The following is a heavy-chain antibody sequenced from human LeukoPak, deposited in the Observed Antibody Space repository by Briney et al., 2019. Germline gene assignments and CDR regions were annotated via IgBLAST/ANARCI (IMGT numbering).Heavy chain of an antibody. CDR3: ARAIVGATGDYFDY. D-gene: IGHD1-26*01. CDR2: MNPNSGNT. Sequence: ASAKVSCKASGYTFTSYDINWVRQATGQGLEWMGWMNPNSGNTGYAQKFQGRVTITRNTSISTAYMELSSLRSEDTAVYYCARAIVGATGDYFDYWGQGPLVTVSS. J-gene: IGHJ4*02. V-gene: IGHV1-8*03. CDR1: GYTFTSYD.